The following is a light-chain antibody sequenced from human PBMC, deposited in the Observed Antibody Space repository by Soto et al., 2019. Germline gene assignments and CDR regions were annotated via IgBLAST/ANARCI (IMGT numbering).Light chain of an antibody. CDR3: QAYDYSLTAFV. V-gene: IGLV1-40*01. CDR1: NSNLGAGYD. J-gene: IGLJ3*02. CDR2: GNR. Sequence: QAVVTQPPSVSGAPGQRVTISCTGNNSNLGAGYDVHWYQQLPGAAPKLFIFGNRNRPSGVPERFSGSKSGTSASLAITGLQAEDEADYYCQAYDYSLTAFVFGGGTKLTVL.